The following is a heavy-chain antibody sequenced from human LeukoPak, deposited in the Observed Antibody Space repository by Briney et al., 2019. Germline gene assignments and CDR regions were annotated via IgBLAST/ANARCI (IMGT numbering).Heavy chain of an antibody. J-gene: IGHJ6*03. V-gene: IGHV4-59*01. CDR1: GGSISSYY. CDR2: IYYSGST. Sequence: SETLSLTCTVSGGSISSYYWSWIRQPPGKGLEWIGYIYYSGSTNYNPSLKSRVTISVDTSKNQFSLKLSSVTAADTAVYYCARGGFHYDILTGPLYYYYYMDVWGKGTTVTISS. D-gene: IGHD3-9*01. CDR3: ARGGFHYDILTGPLYYYYYMDV.